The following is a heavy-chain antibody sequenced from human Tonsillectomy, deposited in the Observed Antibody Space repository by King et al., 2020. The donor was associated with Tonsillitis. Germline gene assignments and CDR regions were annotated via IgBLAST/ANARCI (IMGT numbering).Heavy chain of an antibody. Sequence: EVQLVEFGGGLVQPGGSLRLSCAASGFIFSSYVMSWVRQAPGKGLEWVSSISGSGGRTYYADSVKGRFTISRDNSKNTLYLQTNSLRAEDTAIYYCAKDLAYYAVNSALDIWGQGTMVTVSS. CDR2: ISGSGGRT. J-gene: IGHJ3*02. CDR1: GFIFSSYV. CDR3: AKDLAYYAVNSALDI. V-gene: IGHV3-23*04. D-gene: IGHD3-22*01.